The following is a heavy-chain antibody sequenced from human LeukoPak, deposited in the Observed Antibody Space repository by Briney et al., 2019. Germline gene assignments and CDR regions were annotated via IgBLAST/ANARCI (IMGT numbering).Heavy chain of an antibody. CDR2: INWNGDNT. CDR3: ARGSTHYDVLTGYHYYFDY. CDR1: GFTFDDYG. D-gene: IGHD3-9*01. V-gene: IGHV3-20*04. Sequence: GGSLRLSCAASGFTFDDYGMSWVRQAPGKGLEWVSGINWNGDNTNYADSLKGRFTISRDNAKNSLYLQMNSLRAEDTALYYRARGSTHYDVLTGYHYYFDYWGQGTLVTVSS. J-gene: IGHJ4*02.